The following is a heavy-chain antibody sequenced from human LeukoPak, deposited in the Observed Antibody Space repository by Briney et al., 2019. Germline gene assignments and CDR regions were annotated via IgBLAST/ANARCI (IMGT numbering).Heavy chain of an antibody. D-gene: IGHD2-2*01. CDR1: GYSFTSYW. V-gene: IGHV5-51*01. CDR2: IYPGDSDT. Sequence: GESLKISCKGSGYSFTSYWIGWVRQMPGKGLEWMGIIYPGDSDTRYSPSFQGQVTISADKSISTAYLQWSSLKASDTAMYYCARTYCSSTSCSPLNDAFDIWGQGTMVTVSS. CDR3: ARTYCSSTSCSPLNDAFDI. J-gene: IGHJ3*02.